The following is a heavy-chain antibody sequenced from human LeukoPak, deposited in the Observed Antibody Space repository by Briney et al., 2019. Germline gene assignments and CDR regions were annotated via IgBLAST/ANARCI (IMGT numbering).Heavy chain of an antibody. J-gene: IGHJ4*02. Sequence: GSLRLSCAPSGFTFSKYWMHWVRQTPGKGLVWVSRTHKDGSSTGHADSVKGRFTISRDNAKNTLYLQMNSLKTEDTAVYYCTTEEIWFGELSWDYWGQGTLVTVSS. V-gene: IGHV3-74*01. CDR3: TTEEIWFGELSWDY. D-gene: IGHD3-10*01. CDR2: THKDGSST. CDR1: GFTFSKYW.